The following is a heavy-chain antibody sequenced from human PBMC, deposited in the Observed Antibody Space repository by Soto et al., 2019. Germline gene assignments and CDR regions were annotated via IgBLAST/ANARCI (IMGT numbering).Heavy chain of an antibody. D-gene: IGHD3-10*01. CDR3: ARYLSSGPIDY. CDR2: TKQDGSEK. J-gene: IGHJ4*02. CDR1: GFSFSSYW. V-gene: IGHV3-7*01. Sequence: PGGSLRLSSAASGFSFSSYWMNWVRQAPGKGLEWVANTKQDGSEKYYVDSVKGRITISSDNAKNSLYLQMTGLRAEDKAVYYCARYLSSGPIDYWAQGTLVTVS.